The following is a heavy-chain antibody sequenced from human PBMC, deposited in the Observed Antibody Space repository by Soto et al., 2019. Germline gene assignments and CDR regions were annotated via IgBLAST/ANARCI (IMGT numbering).Heavy chain of an antibody. CDR2: IYHSGST. CDR3: ASPGVNGGSCPGV. CDR1: GGSISRSNW. J-gene: IGHJ6*02. D-gene: IGHD2-15*01. Sequence: QVQLQESGPGLVKPSGTLSLTCAVSGGSISRSNWWSWVRQPPGKGLEWIGEIYHSGSTNYNPSLTSRVTISVDKSKNQFTLKLSSVSAADTAVYYCASPGVNGGSCPGVWGQGTTVIVSS. V-gene: IGHV4-4*02.